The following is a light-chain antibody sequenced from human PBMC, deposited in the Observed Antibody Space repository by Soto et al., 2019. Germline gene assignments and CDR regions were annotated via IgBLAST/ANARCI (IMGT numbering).Light chain of an antibody. CDR2: EVT. J-gene: IGLJ1*01. CDR1: SIDVGAYDY. CDR3: SSYTRSSTYV. Sequence: QSALTQPASVSASPGQSIAISCSGTSIDVGAYDYVSWYQHHPGKAPKLMIYEVTYRPSGVSNRFSASKSGNTASLTISGLQAEDEADYYCSSYTRSSTYVFGTGTKLTVL. V-gene: IGLV2-14*01.